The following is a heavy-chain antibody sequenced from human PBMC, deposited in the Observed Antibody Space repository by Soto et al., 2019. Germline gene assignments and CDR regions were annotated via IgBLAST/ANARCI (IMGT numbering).Heavy chain of an antibody. Sequence: QVQLVESGGGVVQPGWSLRLSCAASGFTFSNHGMQWVRQAPGKGLEWVASISDDGSKDYYADSVKGRFTVSRDNSNNALYLQMNSLRAEDTAVYYCAKGGGYTYGYSLWRFDLWGRGTLVTVSS. CDR2: ISDDGSKD. J-gene: IGHJ2*01. V-gene: IGHV3-30*18. D-gene: IGHD5-18*01. CDR1: GFTFSNHG. CDR3: AKGGGYTYGYSLWRFDL.